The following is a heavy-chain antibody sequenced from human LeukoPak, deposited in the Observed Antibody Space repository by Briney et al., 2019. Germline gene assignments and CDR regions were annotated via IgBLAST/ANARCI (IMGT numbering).Heavy chain of an antibody. D-gene: IGHD6-13*01. CDR3: ARGLRGSSRTEYYFDY. CDR1: GGSFSGYY. Sequence: SETLSLTCTVYGGSFSGYYWSWIRLPPGKGLEWIGEINHSGSTNYNPSLKSRVTISVDTSKNQFSLKLSSVTAADTAVYYCARGLRGSSRTEYYFDYWGQGTLVTVSS. CDR2: INHSGST. V-gene: IGHV4-34*01. J-gene: IGHJ4*02.